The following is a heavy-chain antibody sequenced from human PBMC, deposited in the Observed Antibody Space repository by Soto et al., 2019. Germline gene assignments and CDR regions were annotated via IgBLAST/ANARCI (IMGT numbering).Heavy chain of an antibody. CDR3: ASLRFLEWLFDGWFDP. Sequence: SETLSLTCAVYGGSFSGYYWSWIRQPPGKGLEWIGDINHSGSTNYNPSLKSRVTISVDTSKNQFSLKLNSATAADTAVYYCASLRFLEWLFDGWFDPWGRGTLVTVSS. V-gene: IGHV4-34*01. CDR1: GGSFSGYY. D-gene: IGHD3-3*01. CDR2: INHSGST. J-gene: IGHJ5*02.